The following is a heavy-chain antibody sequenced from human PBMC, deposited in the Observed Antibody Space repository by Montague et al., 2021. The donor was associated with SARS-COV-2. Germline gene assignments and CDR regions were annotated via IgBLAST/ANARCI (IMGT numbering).Heavy chain of an antibody. Sequence: SETLSLTCTVSGGSISSSSYYWGWKRPPTGKGSVWNVSIYDSGXTXYXXXXRSQVTMSVDTSKNQFSLRLISVTAADTAVFYCAREDAGFWYLDLWGRGTLVTVSS. D-gene: IGHD1-1*01. V-gene: IGHV4-39*02. CDR3: AREDAGFWYLDL. CDR1: GGSISSSSYY. J-gene: IGHJ2*01. CDR2: IYDSGXT.